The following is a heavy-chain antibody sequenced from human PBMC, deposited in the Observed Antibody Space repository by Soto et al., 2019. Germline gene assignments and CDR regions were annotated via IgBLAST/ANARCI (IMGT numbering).Heavy chain of an antibody. CDR2: IYHSGST. CDR1: GGSISSGGYS. CDR3: ARAKGNYDILTGYSYYFDY. J-gene: IGHJ4*02. D-gene: IGHD3-9*01. Sequence: SETLSLTCAVSGGSISSGGYSWSWIRQPPGKGLEWIGYIYHSGSTYYNPSLKSRVTISVDRSKNQFSLKLSSVTAADTGVYYCARAKGNYDILTGYSYYFDYWSQGTLVTVSS. V-gene: IGHV4-30-2*01.